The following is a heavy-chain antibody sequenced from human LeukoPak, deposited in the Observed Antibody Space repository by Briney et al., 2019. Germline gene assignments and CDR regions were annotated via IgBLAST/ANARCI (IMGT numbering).Heavy chain of an antibody. CDR2: ITPDGNAA. V-gene: IGHV3-74*03. D-gene: IGHD2-15*01. Sequence: GGSLRLSCVASGFTFSGHWMHWVRQVPGKGLMAVSRITPDGNAAAYADSVKGRFTISRDNAKNTLYLEMHSLTAEDTALYHCTRSGYSNGYDYWGQGTLVTVSS. CDR3: TRSGYSNGYDY. CDR1: GFTFSGHW. J-gene: IGHJ4*02.